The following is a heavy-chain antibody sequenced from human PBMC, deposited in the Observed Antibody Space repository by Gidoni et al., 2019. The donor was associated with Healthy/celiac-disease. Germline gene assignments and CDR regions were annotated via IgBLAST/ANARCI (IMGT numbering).Heavy chain of an antibody. CDR2: NKSKTDGGTT. J-gene: IGHJ5*02. Sequence: EVQLVESGGGLVKPGGSLRLSCAAPGLPFSNAWMNWVRQAPGKGLEWVGRNKSKTDGGTTDYAAPVKGRFTISRDDSKNTLYLQMNSLKTEDTAVYYCTTDPTYVWGRPGWFDPWGQGTLVTVSS. CDR1: GLPFSNAW. CDR3: TTDPTYVWGRPGWFDP. D-gene: IGHD3-16*01. V-gene: IGHV3-15*07.